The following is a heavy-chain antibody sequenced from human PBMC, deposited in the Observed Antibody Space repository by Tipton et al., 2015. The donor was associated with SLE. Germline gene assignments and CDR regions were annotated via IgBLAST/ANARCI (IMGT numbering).Heavy chain of an antibody. V-gene: IGHV3-23*01. CDR2: ISRSGDNT. CDR3: TKQRQGWGTPVDY. D-gene: IGHD1-7*01. CDR1: GFSFSNYA. Sequence: GSLRLSCVTSGFSFSNYAMNWVRQSPGVGLEWVSVISRSGDNTLYADSVKGRFTISRDNSKSTLYLQMSSLRVDDTAVYYCTKQRQGWGTPVDYWGQGTLVTVSS. J-gene: IGHJ4*02.